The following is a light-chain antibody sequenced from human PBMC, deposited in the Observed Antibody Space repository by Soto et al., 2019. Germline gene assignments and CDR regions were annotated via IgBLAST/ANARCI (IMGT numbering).Light chain of an antibody. CDR1: QSIRND. V-gene: IGKV1-17*01. J-gene: IGKJ4*01. CDR2: AAS. CDR3: QHHNSYLALT. Sequence: DIQMTQAPSSLSASVGDRVTITCRASQSIRNDLSWYQQKPGKAPKRLIYAASTLQNGVPSRFSGSGSGTEFTLTISSLQPEDFATYYCQHHNSYLALTFGGGTKVEIK.